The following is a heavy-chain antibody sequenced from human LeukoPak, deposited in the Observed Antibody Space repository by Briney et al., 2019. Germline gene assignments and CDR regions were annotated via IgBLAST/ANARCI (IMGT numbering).Heavy chain of an antibody. CDR2: IYWYDDK. Sequence: SGPTLVNPTQTLTLTCTFSGFSLSNSGVDVVWIRQPPGNALEWLALIYWYDDKRYSPSLKSRLTITKETSKNQVVLTMTNMDPVDTATYYCAHISEDYYYMDVWGKGTTVTVSS. J-gene: IGHJ6*03. CDR1: GFSLSNSGVD. V-gene: IGHV2-5*01. CDR3: AHISEDYYYMDV.